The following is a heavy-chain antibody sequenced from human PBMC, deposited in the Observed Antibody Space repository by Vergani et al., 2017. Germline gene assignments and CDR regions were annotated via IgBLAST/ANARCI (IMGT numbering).Heavy chain of an antibody. D-gene: IGHD2/OR15-2a*01. V-gene: IGHV3-23*01. CDR2: ISGSGGST. J-gene: IGHJ3*02. Sequence: EVQLLESGGGLVQPGGSLRLSCAASGFTFSSYAMSWVRQAPGKGLEWVSAISGSGGSTYYADSVKGRFTISRDNSKNTLYLQMNSLRAEDTAVYFCARDADHFLSRNWYDALDIWGRGTTVTVSS. CDR3: ARDADHFLSRNWYDALDI. CDR1: GFTFSSYA.